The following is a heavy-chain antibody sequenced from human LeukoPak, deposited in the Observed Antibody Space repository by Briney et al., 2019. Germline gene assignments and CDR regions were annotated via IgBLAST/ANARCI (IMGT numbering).Heavy chain of an antibody. CDR2: VYPGDSDT. V-gene: IGHV5-51*01. J-gene: IGHJ5*02. CDR1: GYSFTSYW. Sequence: GESLEISCKGSGYSFTSYWIGWVRQTPGKGLEWMGIVYPGDSDTRYSPSFQGQVTISADKSISTAYLQWSSLKASDTAMYYCARLGSVYCSGGSCYKFDPWGQGTLVTVSS. D-gene: IGHD2-15*01. CDR3: ARLGSVYCSGGSCYKFDP.